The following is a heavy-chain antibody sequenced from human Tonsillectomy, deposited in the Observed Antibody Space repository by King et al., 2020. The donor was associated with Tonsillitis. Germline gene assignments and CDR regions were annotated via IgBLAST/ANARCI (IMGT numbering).Heavy chain of an antibody. J-gene: IGHJ5*02. CDR1: GFTFSSYG. V-gene: IGHV3-30*02. CDR2: IRYDGINK. CDR3: ASWYYGFDP. D-gene: IGHD6-13*01. Sequence: VQLVESGGGVVQPGGSLRLSCAASGFTFSSYGMHWVRQAPGKGLEWVAFIRYDGINKYYADSVKGRFTISRDNSKNTLYLQMNSLRAEDTAVYYCASWYYGFDPWGQGTLVTVSS.